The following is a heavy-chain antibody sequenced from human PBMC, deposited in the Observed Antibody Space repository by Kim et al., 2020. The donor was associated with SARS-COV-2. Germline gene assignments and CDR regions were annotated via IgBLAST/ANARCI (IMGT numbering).Heavy chain of an antibody. D-gene: IGHD6-13*01. CDR3: VREGYSSSMFWGFDS. CDR2: ISSDGSIT. V-gene: IGHV3-74*01. J-gene: IGHJ4*02. Sequence: WGSLRLSCAASGFTFSNYWMQWVRQAPGKGLVWVSLISSDGSITNYADSVKGRFAISRDNAKNTLYLQLNSLRAGDTAMYYCVREGYSSSMFWGFDSWGQGTLVTVSS. CDR1: GFTFSNYW.